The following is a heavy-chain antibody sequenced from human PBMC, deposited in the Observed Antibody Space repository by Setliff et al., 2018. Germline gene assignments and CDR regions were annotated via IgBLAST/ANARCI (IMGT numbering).Heavy chain of an antibody. Sequence: SETLSLTCTVSGGSISSNNYYGGWIRQPPGKGLEWIGSIYYSGSTYYSPSLVGRVTISFITSKNQISLKLSSVTAADTAVYYCARARYCSGGRCYWTWLDSWAQGTLVTVSS. CDR2: IYYSGST. CDR3: ARARYCSGGRCYWTWLDS. D-gene: IGHD2-15*01. J-gene: IGHJ5*01. V-gene: IGHV4-39*01. CDR1: GGSISSNNYY.